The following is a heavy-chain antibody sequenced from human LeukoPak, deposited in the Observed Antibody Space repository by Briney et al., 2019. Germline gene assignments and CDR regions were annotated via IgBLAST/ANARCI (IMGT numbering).Heavy chain of an antibody. CDR1: GGSISSGSYY. CDR3: TRGSIAYYYMDV. V-gene: IGHV4-61*02. CDR2: IYSSGST. Sequence: SETLSLTCTVSGGSISSGSYYWSWIRQPAGKGLEWIGRIYSSGSTNYNPSLKSRVTISLDTSKTQFSLKLSSVTAADTAVYYCTRGSIAYYYMDVWGKGTTVTISS. D-gene: IGHD3-22*01. J-gene: IGHJ6*03.